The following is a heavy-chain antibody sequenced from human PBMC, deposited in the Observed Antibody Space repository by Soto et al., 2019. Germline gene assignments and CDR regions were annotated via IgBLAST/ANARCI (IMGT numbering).Heavy chain of an antibody. J-gene: IGHJ6*02. CDR3: ARGGSTSPNGMDV. V-gene: IGHV3-74*01. CDR2: VSTDGRTT. Sequence: GGSLRLSCAASGFTFSSHWMHWVRQAPGKGLVWVSRVSTDGRTTNYADSVKGRFTISRDNAKNTLYLQMNSLRAEDMAVYYCARGGSTSPNGMDVWGQGTMVTVSS. D-gene: IGHD2-2*01. CDR1: GFTFSSHW.